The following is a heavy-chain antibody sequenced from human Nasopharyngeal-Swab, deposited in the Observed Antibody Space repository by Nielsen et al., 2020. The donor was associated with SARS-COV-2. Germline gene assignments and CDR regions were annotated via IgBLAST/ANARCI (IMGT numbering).Heavy chain of an antibody. Sequence: GESLKISCAASGSTFRTYWMHWVRQAPGKGLEWISEIHGDGRNTNYADSVKGRFTISRDNAKSTLYLQMNSLRVEDTAVYYCVRDNYGVDYWGQGTLVTVSS. D-gene: IGHD3-10*01. CDR2: IHGDGRNT. V-gene: IGHV3-74*01. J-gene: IGHJ4*02. CDR1: GSTFRTYW. CDR3: VRDNYGVDY.